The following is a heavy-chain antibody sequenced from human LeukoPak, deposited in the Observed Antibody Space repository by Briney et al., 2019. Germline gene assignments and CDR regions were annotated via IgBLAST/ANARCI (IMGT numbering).Heavy chain of an antibody. V-gene: IGHV1-24*01. D-gene: IGHD3-10*01. J-gene: IGHJ2*01. CDR1: GYTLTELS. CDR3: ATGRVVRGVITRYFDL. CDR2: FDPEDGET. Sequence: ASVKVSCKVSGYTLTELSMHWVRQAPGKGLEWMGGFDPEDGETIYAQKFQGRVTMTEDTSTDTAYMELSSLRSEDTAVYYCATGRVVRGVITRYFDLWGRGTLVTVSS.